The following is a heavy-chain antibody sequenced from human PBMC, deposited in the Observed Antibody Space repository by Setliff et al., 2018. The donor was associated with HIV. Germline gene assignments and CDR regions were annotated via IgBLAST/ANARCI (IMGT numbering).Heavy chain of an antibody. D-gene: IGHD6-19*01. Sequence: GGSLRLSCAASGFTFSHYGMHWVRQAPGKGLEWVTFIRNDASNTYYADSVKGRFTISRDDSKNTLFLQMDRLRPEDTALYYCAKTNGWFLIDYWGQGTLVTVSS. CDR1: GFTFSHYG. CDR3: AKTNGWFLIDY. CDR2: IRNDASNT. J-gene: IGHJ4*02. V-gene: IGHV3-30*02.